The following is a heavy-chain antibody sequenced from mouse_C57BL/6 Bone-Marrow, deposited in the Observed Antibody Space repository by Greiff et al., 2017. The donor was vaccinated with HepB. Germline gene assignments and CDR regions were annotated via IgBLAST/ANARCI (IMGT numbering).Heavy chain of an antibody. V-gene: IGHV14-1*01. Sequence: VQLQQSGAELVRPGASVKLSCTASGFNIKDYYMHWVKQRPEQGLEWIGRIDPEDGDTEYAQKFQGKATMTAGKASNTPYLQLSSLTSEDTAFYSCTTYCFFDYWGQGTLVTVSS. CDR2: IDPEDGDT. J-gene: IGHJ3*01. CDR1: GFNIKDYY. CDR3: TTYCFFDY.